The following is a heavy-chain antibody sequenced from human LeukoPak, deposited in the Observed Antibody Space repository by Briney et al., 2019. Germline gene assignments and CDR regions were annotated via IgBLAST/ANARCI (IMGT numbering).Heavy chain of an antibody. D-gene: IGHD6-13*01. V-gene: IGHV3-9*03. CDR2: ITWNSGDI. CDR1: GFTFDDYA. J-gene: IGHJ4*02. CDR3: AKSLAAAGPEGIDC. Sequence: GGSLRLSCAASGFTFDDYAMHWVRPAAGRGLEWVSCITWNSGDIGYADSVKGRFTISRDNAKNSLYLQMNSLKPEDMAVYYCAKSLAAAGPEGIDCWGQGTLVSVSS.